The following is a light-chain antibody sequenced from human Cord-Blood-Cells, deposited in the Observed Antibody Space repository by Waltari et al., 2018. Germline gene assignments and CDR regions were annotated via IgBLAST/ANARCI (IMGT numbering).Light chain of an antibody. CDR1: NIGSKS. Sequence: SYVLTQPPSVSVAPGKTARITCGGNNIGSKSVPWYQQKPGQAPVLVVYEDSDRPPGIPERFSGSNSGKTATLTISRVEAGDEADYYCQVWDSSSDHPVVFGGGTKLTVL. CDR2: EDS. V-gene: IGLV3-21*03. CDR3: QVWDSSSDHPVV. J-gene: IGLJ2*01.